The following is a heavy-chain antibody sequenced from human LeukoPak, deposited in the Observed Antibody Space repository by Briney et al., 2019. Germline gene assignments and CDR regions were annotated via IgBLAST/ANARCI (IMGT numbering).Heavy chain of an antibody. CDR1: GGSISSYY. J-gene: IGHJ4*02. CDR2: IYYSGST. CDR3: ASSPLPYYGSGSYPYYFDY. D-gene: IGHD3-10*01. Sequence: SETLSLTWTVSGGSISSYYWSWIRQPPGKGLEWIGYIYYSGSTNYNPSLKSRVTISVDTSKNQFSLKLSSVTAADTAVYYCASSPLPYYGSGSYPYYFDYWGQGTLVTVSS. V-gene: IGHV4-59*01.